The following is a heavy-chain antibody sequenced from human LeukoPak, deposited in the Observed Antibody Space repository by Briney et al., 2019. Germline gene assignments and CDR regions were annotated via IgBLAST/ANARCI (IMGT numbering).Heavy chain of an antibody. D-gene: IGHD6-19*01. Sequence: SQTLSLTCTVSGGSISSGGYYWSWIRQPPGKGLEWIGYIYHSGSTYYNPSLKSRVTISVDRSKNQFSLKLSSVTAADTAVYYCARHTGYSSGWDYWGQGTLVTVSS. V-gene: IGHV4-30-2*01. CDR1: GGSISSGGYY. CDR3: ARHTGYSSGWDY. J-gene: IGHJ4*02. CDR2: IYHSGST.